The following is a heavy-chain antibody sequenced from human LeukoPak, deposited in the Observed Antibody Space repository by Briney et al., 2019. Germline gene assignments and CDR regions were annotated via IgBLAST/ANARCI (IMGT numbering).Heavy chain of an antibody. J-gene: IGHJ4*02. D-gene: IGHD3-9*01. CDR1: GFTFSSYS. CDR2: ISSSSSYI. V-gene: IGHV3-21*01. CDR3: ARTDILTGYYPDY. Sequence: GGSLRLSCAASGFTFSSYSMNWVRQAPGKGLEWVSSISSSSSYIYYADSVKGRFTISRDNAKNSLYLQMNSLRAEDTAVYYCARTDILTGYYPDYWGQGTLVTVSS.